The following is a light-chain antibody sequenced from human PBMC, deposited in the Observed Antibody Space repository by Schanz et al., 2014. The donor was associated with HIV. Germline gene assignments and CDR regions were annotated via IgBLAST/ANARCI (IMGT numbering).Light chain of an antibody. CDR3: SSYTTSSTWV. Sequence: QSVLTQPASVSGSPGQSITISCSGTSSDVGNSKYVSWYQQHPGKAPKLLIYDVTYRPSGISNRFSGSKSGYTASLTISGLQAEDEADYYCSSYTTSSTWVFGGGTKLTVL. CDR1: SSDVGNSKY. CDR2: DVT. J-gene: IGLJ3*02. V-gene: IGLV2-14*01.